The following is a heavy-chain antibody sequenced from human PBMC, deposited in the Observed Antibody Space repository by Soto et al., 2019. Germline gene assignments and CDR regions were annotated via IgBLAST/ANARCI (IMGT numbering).Heavy chain of an antibody. D-gene: IGHD6-13*01. CDR1: GYTFTNSY. CDR2: LNPNGGST. J-gene: IGHJ4*02. Sequence: QVQLVQSGAEVKKPGASVKVSCKASGYTFTNSYIHWVRQAPGQGLEWMALLNPNGGSTNYAQNFQGRVTVTRDTSTSTAYMELTSLTSEYTAVYYCARNLAAGDYWGQGTLVTVSS. V-gene: IGHV1-46*01. CDR3: ARNLAAGDY.